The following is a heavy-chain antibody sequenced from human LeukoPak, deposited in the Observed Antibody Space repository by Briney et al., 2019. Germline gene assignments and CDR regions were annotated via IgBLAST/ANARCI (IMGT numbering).Heavy chain of an antibody. CDR2: ISYDGSNK. Sequence: GRSLRLSCAASGFTFSSYAMHWVRQAPGKGLEWVAVISYDGSNKYYADSVMGRFTISRDNSKNTLYLQMNSLRAEDTAVYYCATQPLTYYYDSSGYYTDYWGQGTLVTVSS. V-gene: IGHV3-30-3*01. D-gene: IGHD3-22*01. CDR1: GFTFSSYA. J-gene: IGHJ4*02. CDR3: ATQPLTYYYDSSGYYTDY.